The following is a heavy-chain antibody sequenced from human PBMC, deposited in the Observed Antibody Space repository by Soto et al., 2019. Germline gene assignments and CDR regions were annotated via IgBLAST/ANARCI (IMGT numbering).Heavy chain of an antibody. Sequence: GGSLRLSCAASGFTVSIYSMNWVRQAPGNGLEWVSYISSSSDTIYYEDSVKGRFTISRDNAKNSLYLQMSSLRDEDTAVYYCARSFWTTTEGFWGQGTLVTVSS. CDR3: ARSFWTTTEGF. V-gene: IGHV3-48*02. CDR2: ISSSSDTI. D-gene: IGHD3-3*01. CDR1: GFTVSIYS. J-gene: IGHJ4*02.